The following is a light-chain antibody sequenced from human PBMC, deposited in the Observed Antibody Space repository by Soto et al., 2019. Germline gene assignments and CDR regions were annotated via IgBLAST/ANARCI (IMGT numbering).Light chain of an antibody. Sequence: QSALTQPASVSGSPGQSITISCTGTSSDVGGYNYVSWFQQYPGKAPKLMIYDVSARPSGVSNRFSGSKSGNTAYLTISGFQSEDEADYYCSSYTTTDTYVFGTGTKLTVL. J-gene: IGLJ1*01. CDR1: SSDVGGYNY. CDR2: DVS. V-gene: IGLV2-14*01. CDR3: SSYTTTDTYV.